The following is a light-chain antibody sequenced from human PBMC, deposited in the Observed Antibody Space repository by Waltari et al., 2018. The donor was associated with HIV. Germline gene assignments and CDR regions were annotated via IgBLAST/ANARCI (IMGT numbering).Light chain of an antibody. CDR3: CSYTGTNSLH. J-gene: IGLJ2*01. CDR1: SSDVGCYDC. Sequence: QSALTPPASVSGSPGQSITLSCTGASSDVGCYDCISWYQQHPGKAPRLIIYEVTNRPSGVSNRFFGSKSANTASLTISGLQADDEADYYCSYTGTNSLHFGGGTKVTVL. V-gene: IGLV2-14*01. CDR2: EVT.